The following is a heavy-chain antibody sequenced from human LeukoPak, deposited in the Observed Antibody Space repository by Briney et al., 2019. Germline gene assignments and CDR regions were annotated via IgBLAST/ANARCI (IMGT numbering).Heavy chain of an antibody. J-gene: IGHJ4*02. CDR3: AKGRGQGFDY. D-gene: IGHD1-26*01. CDR1: GFTFSSYR. CDR2: ISSSSSYI. V-gene: IGHV3-21*01. Sequence: PGGSLRLSCAASGFTFSSYRMIWVRQAPGKGLEWVSSISSSSSYIYYADSVKGRFTISRDNAKNSLSLQMNSLRAEDTAVYYCAKGRGQGFDYWGQGTLVTVSS.